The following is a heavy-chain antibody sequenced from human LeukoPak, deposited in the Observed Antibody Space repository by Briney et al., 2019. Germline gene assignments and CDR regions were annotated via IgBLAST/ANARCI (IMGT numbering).Heavy chain of an antibody. D-gene: IGHD4-23*01. J-gene: IGHJ6*03. CDR2: IYPGDSDT. Sequence: GESLKISCEGSGYTFTSYWIAWVRQMPGKGLEWMGIIYPGDSDTRYSPSFQGQVTISADKSISTAYLQWSSLEASDTAIYYCARQRLGLARTPDSYYYYYMDVWGKGTTVTISS. V-gene: IGHV5-51*01. CDR3: ARQRLGLARTPDSYYYYYMDV. CDR1: GYTFTSYW.